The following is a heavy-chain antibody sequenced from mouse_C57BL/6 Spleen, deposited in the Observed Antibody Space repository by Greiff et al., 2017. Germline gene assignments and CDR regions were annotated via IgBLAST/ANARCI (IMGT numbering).Heavy chain of an antibody. CDR1: GYTFTSYG. V-gene: IGHV1-81*01. Sequence: QVQLQQSGAELARPGASVKLSCKASGYTFTSYGLSWVKQRTGQGLEWIGEIYPRSGNTYYNEKFKGKATLTADKSSSTAYMELRSLTSEDSAVYFCERDSSGYEEEYFDYWGQGTTLTVSS. CDR3: ERDSSGYEEEYFDY. D-gene: IGHD3-2*02. CDR2: IYPRSGNT. J-gene: IGHJ2*01.